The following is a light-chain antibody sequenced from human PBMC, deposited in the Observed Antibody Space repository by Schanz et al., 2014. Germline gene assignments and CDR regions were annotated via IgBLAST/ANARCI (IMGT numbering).Light chain of an antibody. CDR2: DVT. CDR1: SSDVGGYNY. J-gene: IGLJ2*01. Sequence: QSALTQPASVSGSPGQSITISCTGTSSDVGGYNYVSWYQQHPGKAPKLMIYDVTRRPSGVSNRFSGSKSGNTASLTISGLQADDEADYYCSSYTSTTVVFGGGTKLTVL. CDR3: SSYTSTTVV. V-gene: IGLV2-14*01.